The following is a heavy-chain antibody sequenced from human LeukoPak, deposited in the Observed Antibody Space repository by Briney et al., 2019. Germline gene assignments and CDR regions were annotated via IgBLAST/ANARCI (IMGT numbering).Heavy chain of an antibody. CDR2: ISGSGGST. Sequence: PGGSLRLSCAASGFTFSDYAMNWVRQAPGKRLEWVSTISGSGGSTYYGDSVKGRFTISRDNSKNMLYLQMNGLRAEDTAVYYCAKDGGNNAFDIWGQGTMVTVSS. CDR3: AKDGGNNAFDI. J-gene: IGHJ3*02. CDR1: GFTFSDYA. V-gene: IGHV3-23*01. D-gene: IGHD4-23*01.